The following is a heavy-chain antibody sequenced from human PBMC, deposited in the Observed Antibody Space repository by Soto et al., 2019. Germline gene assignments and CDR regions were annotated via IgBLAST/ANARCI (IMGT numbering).Heavy chain of an antibody. CDR3: AKEDCSSTSCWFDP. D-gene: IGHD2-2*01. V-gene: IGHV3-30*18. CDR1: VFAFRSYG. J-gene: IGHJ5*02. Sequence: GGSLRLSCAASVFAFRSYGMHWVRQSPGKGLDWVAVISYDGSNKYYADSVKGRFTISRDNSKNTLYLQMHSLRAEDTAVYYCAKEDCSSTSCWFDPWGQGTLVTVSS. CDR2: ISYDGSNK.